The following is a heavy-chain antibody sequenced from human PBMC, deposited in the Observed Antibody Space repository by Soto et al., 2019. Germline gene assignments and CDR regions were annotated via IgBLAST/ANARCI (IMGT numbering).Heavy chain of an antibody. Sequence: ASVKVSCKASGYTFTSYAMHWVRQAPGQRLEWMGWINAGNGNTKYSQKFQGRVTITRDTSASTAYMELSSLRSEDTAVYYCARGGYYRNAFDIRGQGTMVTVSS. CDR1: GYTFTSYA. D-gene: IGHD4-4*01. CDR2: INAGNGNT. J-gene: IGHJ3*02. V-gene: IGHV1-3*01. CDR3: ARGGYYRNAFDI.